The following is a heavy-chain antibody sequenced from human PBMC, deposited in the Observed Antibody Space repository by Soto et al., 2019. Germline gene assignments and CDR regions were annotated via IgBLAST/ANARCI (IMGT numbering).Heavy chain of an antibody. CDR1: GGSITSGGFY. CDR3: VRGGIAGNWFDP. D-gene: IGHD6-13*01. Sequence: QVQLQESGPGLVKPSQTLSLTCSVSGGSITSGGFYWSWVRQHPEKGLEWIAYIFHSGSTDYNPSLKSRIITSADTSKNQFSLKLTSVTAADTAVYYCVRGGIAGNWFDPWGQGTLVTVSS. J-gene: IGHJ5*02. V-gene: IGHV4-31*03. CDR2: IFHSGST.